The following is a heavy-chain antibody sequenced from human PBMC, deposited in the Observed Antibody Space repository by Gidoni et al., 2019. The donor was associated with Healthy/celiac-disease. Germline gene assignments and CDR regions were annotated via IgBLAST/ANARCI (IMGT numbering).Heavy chain of an antibody. CDR1: GFSLSNARMG. J-gene: IGHJ4*02. D-gene: IGHD3-10*01. Sequence: QVTLKESGPVLVKPTETLTLTCTVSGFSLSNARMGVSWIRQPPGKALEWLAHIFSNDEKSYSTSLKSRLTISKDTSKSQVVLTMTNMDPVDTATYYCARIFNYYGSGSYYNLYYFDYWGQGTLVTVSS. CDR2: IFSNDEK. CDR3: ARIFNYYGSGSYYNLYYFDY. V-gene: IGHV2-26*01.